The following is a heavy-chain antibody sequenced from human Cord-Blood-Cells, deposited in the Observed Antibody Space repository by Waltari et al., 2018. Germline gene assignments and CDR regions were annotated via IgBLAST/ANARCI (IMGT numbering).Heavy chain of an antibody. V-gene: IGHV4-39*01. CDR3: AGYTLVSSDY. CDR1: GGSISSISYY. Sequence: QLQLQESGSGLVKPSETLSLTCTVSGGSISSISYYWGWIRQPPGKGLEWVGSIYYRGSTYHHPSLKRRVTISVDTSKIQSSLRLSAVTAADTALYYCAGYTLVSSDYWGQGTLVTVSS. J-gene: IGHJ4*02. CDR2: IYYRGST. D-gene: IGHD3-9*01.